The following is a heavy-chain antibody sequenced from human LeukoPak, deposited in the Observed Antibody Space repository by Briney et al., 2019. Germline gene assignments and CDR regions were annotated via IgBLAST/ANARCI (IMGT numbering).Heavy chain of an antibody. Sequence: SGTLSLTCTVSGGSISGYYWSWIRQPPGKGLEWIGYIYYSGTTNYNPSLRSRVTISVGTSKNQFSLRLSSVTATDTAVYYCARLHSSRAEEFDPWGQGTLVTVPS. J-gene: IGHJ5*02. CDR3: ARLHSSRAEEFDP. CDR2: IYYSGTT. V-gene: IGHV4-59*01. CDR1: GGSISGYY.